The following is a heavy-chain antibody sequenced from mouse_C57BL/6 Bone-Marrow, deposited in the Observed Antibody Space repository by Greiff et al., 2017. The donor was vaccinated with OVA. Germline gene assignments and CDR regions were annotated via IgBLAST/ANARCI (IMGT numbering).Heavy chain of an antibody. V-gene: IGHV1-55*01. CDR2: IYPGSGST. CDR1: GYTFTSYW. CDR3: ARWDDDDGYWYFDV. D-gene: IGHD2-4*01. J-gene: IGHJ1*03. Sequence: QVQLQQPGAELVKPGASVKMSCKASGYTFTSYWITWVKQRPGQGLEWIGDIYPGSGSTNYNEKFKSKATLTVDTSSSTAYMQLSSLTSEDSAVYFCARWDDDDGYWYFDVWGTGTTVTVSS.